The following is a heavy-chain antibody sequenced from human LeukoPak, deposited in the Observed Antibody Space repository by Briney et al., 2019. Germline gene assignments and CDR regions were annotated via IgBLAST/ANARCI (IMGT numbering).Heavy chain of an antibody. D-gene: IGHD6-13*01. CDR2: IHYNGSN. Sequence: PSETLSLTCSVSGGSISDNSCSWIRRPPGKGLGWIGHIHYNGSNDYHPSHNSLVNLSPDTPKNQFSLKVNSVTAAHTAVYYCARLSHIPEAGAYSYHSLTIWSQGPTVTVS. J-gene: IGHJ6*02. CDR3: ARLSHIPEAGAYSYHSLTI. V-gene: IGHV4-59*08. CDR1: GGSISDNS.